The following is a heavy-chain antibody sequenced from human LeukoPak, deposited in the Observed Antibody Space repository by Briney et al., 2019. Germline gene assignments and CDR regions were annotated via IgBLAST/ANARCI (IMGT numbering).Heavy chain of an antibody. CDR2: ISGSGGST. J-gene: IGHJ5*02. CDR1: GFTFSSYA. Sequence: PGGSLRLSCAASGFTFSSYAMSWVRQAPGKGLEWVSAISGSGGSTYYADSVKGRFTISRDNSKNTLYLQMNSLRAEDTAVYYCARVQTLAVAGRGGWFDPWGQGTLVTVSS. CDR3: ARVQTLAVAGRGGWFDP. D-gene: IGHD6-19*01. V-gene: IGHV3-23*01.